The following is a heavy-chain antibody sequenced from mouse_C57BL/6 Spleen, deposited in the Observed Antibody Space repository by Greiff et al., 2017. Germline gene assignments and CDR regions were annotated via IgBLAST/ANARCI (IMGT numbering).Heavy chain of an antibody. CDR1: GFTFSSYG. Sequence: EVKLMESGGDLVKPGGSLKLSCAASGFTFSSYGMSWVRQTPDKRLEWVATISSGGSYTYYPDSVKGRFTISRDNAKNTLYLQMSSLKSEDTAMYYCASHAMDYWGQGTSVTVSS. CDR3: ASHAMDY. V-gene: IGHV5-6*01. CDR2: ISSGGSYT. J-gene: IGHJ4*01.